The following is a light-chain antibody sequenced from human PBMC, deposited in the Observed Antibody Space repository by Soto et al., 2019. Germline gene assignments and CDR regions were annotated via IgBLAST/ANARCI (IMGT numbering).Light chain of an antibody. CDR1: QGISNY. J-gene: IGKJ1*01. CDR2: AAS. V-gene: IGKV1-39*01. Sequence: DIQMTQSPSSLSASVGDTVTITCRASQGISNYLNWYRHKQGEAPKVLIYAASGLQSGVPSRFSGSGSGTYFTLTISSLQPEDFATYYCQQSYSNPRTVGPGTRVE. CDR3: QQSYSNPRT.